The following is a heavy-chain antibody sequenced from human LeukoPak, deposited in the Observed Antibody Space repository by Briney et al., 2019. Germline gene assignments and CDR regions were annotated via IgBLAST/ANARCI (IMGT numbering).Heavy chain of an antibody. Sequence: ASVKVSCTASGYTFTSYGIRWVRQAPGQGLEWMGCISAYNGNTNYAQKLQGRVTMTTDTSTSTAYMELRSLRSDDTAVYYCARDYLQDIVVVPAAMGGPPTGYNWFDPWGQGTLVTVSS. D-gene: IGHD2-2*01. CDR3: ARDYLQDIVVVPAAMGGPPTGYNWFDP. CDR2: ISAYNGNT. J-gene: IGHJ5*02. V-gene: IGHV1-18*01. CDR1: GYTFTSYG.